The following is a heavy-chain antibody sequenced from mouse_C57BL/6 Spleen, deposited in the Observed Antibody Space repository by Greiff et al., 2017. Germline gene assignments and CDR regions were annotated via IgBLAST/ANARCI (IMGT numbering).Heavy chain of an antibody. Sequence: VMLVESGPGLVAPSQSLSITCTVSGFSLTSYGVHWVRQPPGKGLEWLVVIWSDGSTTYNSALKSRLSISKDNSKSQVFLKMNSLQTDDTAMYYCARHWDYVPYAMDYWGQGTSVTVSS. CDR2: IWSDGST. J-gene: IGHJ4*01. V-gene: IGHV2-6-1*01. D-gene: IGHD2-4*01. CDR3: ARHWDYVPYAMDY. CDR1: GFSLTSYG.